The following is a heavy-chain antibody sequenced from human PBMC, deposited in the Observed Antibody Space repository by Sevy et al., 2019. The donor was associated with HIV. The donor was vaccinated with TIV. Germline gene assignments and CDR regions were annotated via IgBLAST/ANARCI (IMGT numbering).Heavy chain of an antibody. V-gene: IGHV3-23*01. D-gene: IGHD5-12*01. CDR1: GFTFNNYA. CDR3: AKHKGGSKIHYYYYGIDV. Sequence: GGSLRLSCLASGFTFNNYAMSWVRQAPGKGLEWVSLISGSGGNTYYADSLKGRCSISRDNSKNTLYLQVNSLRAEDTAVYYCAKHKGGSKIHYYYYGIDVWGQGATVTVSS. CDR2: ISGSGGNT. J-gene: IGHJ6*02.